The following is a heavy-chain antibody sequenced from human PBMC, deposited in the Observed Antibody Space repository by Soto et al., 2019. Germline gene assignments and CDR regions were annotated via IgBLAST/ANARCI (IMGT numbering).Heavy chain of an antibody. V-gene: IGHV1-46*03. D-gene: IGHD3-16*01. CDR2: INPSGGST. Sequence: QVPLVQSGAEVKKPGASVKVSCKASGYTFTSYYMHWVRQAPGQGLEWMGIINPSGGSTSYAQKFQGRVTMTRDTSTSTVYMELSSLRSEDTAVYYCARATLKGGSQRRNFDYWGQGTLVTVSS. CDR3: ARATLKGGSQRRNFDY. J-gene: IGHJ4*02. CDR1: GYTFTSYY.